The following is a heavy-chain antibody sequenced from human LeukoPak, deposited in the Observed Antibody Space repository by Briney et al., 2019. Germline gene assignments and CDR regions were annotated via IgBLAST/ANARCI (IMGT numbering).Heavy chain of an antibody. V-gene: IGHV3-48*03. Sequence: PGGSLRLSCAASGFTFSSYEMNWVRQAPGKGLEWVSSISSSGSTIYYADSVKGRFTISRDNSKNTLYLQMNSLRAEDTAVYYCAKEGLRYCSGGSCYLDYWGQGTLVTVSS. CDR2: ISSSGSTI. D-gene: IGHD2-15*01. CDR1: GFTFSSYE. J-gene: IGHJ4*02. CDR3: AKEGLRYCSGGSCYLDY.